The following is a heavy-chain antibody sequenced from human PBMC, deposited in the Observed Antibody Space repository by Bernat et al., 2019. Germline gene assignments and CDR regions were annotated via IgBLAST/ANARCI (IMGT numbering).Heavy chain of an antibody. CDR3: ARDFPEADWALAYYYYGMDV. J-gene: IGHJ6*02. V-gene: IGHV3-30-3*01. CDR1: GFTFSSYA. Sequence: QVQLVESGGGVVQPGRSPRLSCAASGFTFSSYAMHWVRQAPGKGLEWVAVISYDGSNKYYADSVKGRFTISRDNSKNTLYLQMNSLRAEDTAVYYCARDFPEADWALAYYYYGMDVWGQGTTVTVSS. D-gene: IGHD3-9*01. CDR2: ISYDGSNK.